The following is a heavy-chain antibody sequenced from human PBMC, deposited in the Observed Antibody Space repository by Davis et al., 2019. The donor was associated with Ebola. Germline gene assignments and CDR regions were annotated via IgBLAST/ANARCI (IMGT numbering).Heavy chain of an antibody. CDR1: GFTFSSYG. CDR2: IWYDGSNK. Sequence: PGGSLRLSCPASGFTFSSYGMHWVRQAPGKGLEWVAVIWYDGSNKYYADSVKGRFTISRDNSKNTLYLQMNSLRAEDTAVYYCARAIAAAGTPPSTYWGQGTLVTVSS. J-gene: IGHJ4*02. D-gene: IGHD6-13*01. CDR3: ARAIAAAGTPPSTY. V-gene: IGHV3-33*01.